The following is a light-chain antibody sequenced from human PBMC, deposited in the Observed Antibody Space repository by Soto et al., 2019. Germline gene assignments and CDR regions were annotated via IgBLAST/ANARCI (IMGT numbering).Light chain of an antibody. V-gene: IGKV4-1*01. Sequence: DIVMSQSPDSLAVSLGERATINCKSSQGVLYSSINKNYLAWYQQKPGQPPKLLIYWASTRESGVPDRFSGSGSGTDFPLTISRLQAEDVVVYYCQQYYSTTPTFGGGTKVEIK. CDR2: WAS. CDR1: QGVLYSSINKNY. CDR3: QQYYSTTPT. J-gene: IGKJ4*01.